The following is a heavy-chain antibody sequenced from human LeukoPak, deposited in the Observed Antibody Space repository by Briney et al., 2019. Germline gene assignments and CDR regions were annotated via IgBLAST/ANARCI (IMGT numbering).Heavy chain of an antibody. CDR1: GFTFSSYG. CDR2: IRYDGSNK. J-gene: IGHJ4*02. D-gene: IGHD3-22*01. Sequence: PGGSLRLSCAASGFTFSSYGMHWVRQAPGKGLEWVAFIRYDGSNKYYADSVKGRFTISRDNSKNTLYLQMNSLRAEDTAVYYCANRPYYYDSSGYYHYNDYWGQGTLVTVSS. CDR3: ANRPYYYDSSGYYHYNDY. V-gene: IGHV3-30*02.